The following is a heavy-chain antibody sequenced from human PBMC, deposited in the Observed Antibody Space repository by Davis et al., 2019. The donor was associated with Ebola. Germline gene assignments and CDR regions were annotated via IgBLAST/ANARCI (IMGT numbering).Heavy chain of an antibody. J-gene: IGHJ3*02. Sequence: ASVNVSCKASGYRFTSYYMHWVRQAPGQGLEWMGIINPITGGTSYAQNFQVRVNMTRDTSTSTVYMELSSLRSEDTAVYYCAREGGRYYDSSGYFFDIWGKGTMVKVSS. CDR2: INPITGGT. CDR1: GYRFTSYY. D-gene: IGHD3-22*01. CDR3: AREGGRYYDSSGYFFDI. V-gene: IGHV1-46*01.